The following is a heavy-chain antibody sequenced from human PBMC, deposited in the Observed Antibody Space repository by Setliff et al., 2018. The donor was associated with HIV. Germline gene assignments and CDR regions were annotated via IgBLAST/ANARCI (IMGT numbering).Heavy chain of an antibody. CDR2: I. CDR1: EVIVSNNY. D-gene: IGHD3-3*01. V-gene: IGHV3-53*01. CDR3: AKNVEWILSYFDS. J-gene: IGHJ4*02. Sequence: PGGSLRLSCAVSEVIVSNNYMSWVRQAPGKGLEWVSVIYYADSVKGRFTISTDNSRNTLYLQMSSLRAEDTAVYYCAKNVEWILSYFDSWGQGTLVTVSS.